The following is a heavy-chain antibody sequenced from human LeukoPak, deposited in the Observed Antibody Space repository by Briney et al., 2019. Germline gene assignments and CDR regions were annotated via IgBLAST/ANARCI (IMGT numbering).Heavy chain of an antibody. CDR3: AKDLWVGYSYGAFDY. CDR1: GFTISSNY. CDR2: LHSGGHT. Sequence: GGSLRLSCAASGFTISSNYLSWVRQAPGKGLVWISALHSGGHTFYADSVRGRFTISRDNSKNTLYLQMNSLRAEDTAVYYCAKDLWVGYSYGAFDYWGQGTLVTVSS. D-gene: IGHD5-18*01. V-gene: IGHV3-66*02. J-gene: IGHJ4*02.